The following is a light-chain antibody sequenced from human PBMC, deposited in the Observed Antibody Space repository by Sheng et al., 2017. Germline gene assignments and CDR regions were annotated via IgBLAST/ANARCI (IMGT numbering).Light chain of an antibody. CDR2: TAS. J-gene: IGKJ3*01. V-gene: IGKV1-39*01. CDR1: QGVSTW. Sequence: DIQMTQSPSTLSASVGERVTITCRVSQGVSTWLAWYQQKVGKAPKLLIYTASSLQSGVPLSFSGSGSGTDFTLTISSLQPEDYATYYCQQSYSSPFTFGPGTKVDMK. CDR3: QQSYSSPFT.